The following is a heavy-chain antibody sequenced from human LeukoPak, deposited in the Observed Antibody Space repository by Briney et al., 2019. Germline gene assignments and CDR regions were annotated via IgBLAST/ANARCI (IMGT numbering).Heavy chain of an antibody. CDR1: GASISSYY. CDR3: VSNPYSNYYFDY. Sequence: SETLSLTCVVSGASISSYYWSWIRQPPGKGLEWIGEINHSGSTNYSPSLKSRVTISVDTSKNQFSLKLSSVTAADTAVYYCVSNPYSNYYFDYWGQGTLVTVSS. CDR2: INHSGST. J-gene: IGHJ4*02. V-gene: IGHV4-34*01. D-gene: IGHD4-11*01.